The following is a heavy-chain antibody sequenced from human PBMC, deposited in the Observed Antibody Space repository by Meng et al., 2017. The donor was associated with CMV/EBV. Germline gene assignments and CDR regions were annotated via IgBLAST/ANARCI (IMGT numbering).Heavy chain of an antibody. CDR1: GYTLTELS. D-gene: IGHD1-20*01. J-gene: IGHJ4*02. V-gene: IGHV1-24*01. Sequence: VGFGAEVEEPCASCKVPSRVSGYTLTELSMHWVRQAPGKGLEWMGGFDPEDGATIYAQKFQGRVTMTEDTSTDTAYMELSSLRSEDTAVYYCATRRITGPLDYWGQGTLVTVSS. CDR2: FDPEDGAT. CDR3: ATRRITGPLDY.